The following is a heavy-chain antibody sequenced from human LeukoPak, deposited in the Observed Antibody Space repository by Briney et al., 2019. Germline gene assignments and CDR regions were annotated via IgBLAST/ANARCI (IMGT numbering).Heavy chain of an antibody. V-gene: IGHV3-23*01. CDR2: ISGSGGST. D-gene: IGHD2-2*01. CDR1: GFTFSSYA. J-gene: IGHJ5*02. Sequence: TGGSLRLSCAASGFTFSSYAMSWVRQAPGKGLEWVSAISGSGGSTYYADSVKGRFTISRDNSKNTLYLQMNSLRAEDTAVYYCAKDPCPRASRYVGWFDPWGQGTLVTVSS. CDR3: AKDPCPRASRYVGWFDP.